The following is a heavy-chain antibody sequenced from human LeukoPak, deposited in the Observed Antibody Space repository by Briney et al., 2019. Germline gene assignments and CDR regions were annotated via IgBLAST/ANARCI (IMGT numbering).Heavy chain of an antibody. CDR1: GFTFDDYG. Sequence: RAGGSLRLSCAASGFTFDDYGMSWVRQAPGKGLEWVSGINRNGGSTGYADSVKGRFTISRDNAKNSLYLQMNSLRAEDTALYHCARWGECRITSCYKDYYYGVDVWGQGTTVTVSS. D-gene: IGHD2-2*02. V-gene: IGHV3-20*01. CDR2: INRNGGST. J-gene: IGHJ6*01. CDR3: ARWGECRITSCYKDYYYGVDV.